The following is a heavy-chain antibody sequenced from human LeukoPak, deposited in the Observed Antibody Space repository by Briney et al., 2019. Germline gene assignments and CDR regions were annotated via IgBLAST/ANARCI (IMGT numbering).Heavy chain of an antibody. CDR1: GGSISSSTYY. CDR3: ARLGGYHDPPDY. J-gene: IGHJ4*02. Sequence: SSETLSLTCTVSGGSISSSTYYWAWIRQPPGQELEWIKTIHHSGSTYDNPSLKSRFTMSVDTSKNQFFLNLSSVTAADTAVYYCARLGGYHDPPDYWGQGTLVTVSS. D-gene: IGHD3-16*02. CDR2: IHHSGST. V-gene: IGHV4-39*01.